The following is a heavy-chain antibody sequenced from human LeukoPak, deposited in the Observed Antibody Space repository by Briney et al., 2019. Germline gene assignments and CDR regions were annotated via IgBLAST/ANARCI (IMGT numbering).Heavy chain of an antibody. D-gene: IGHD3-3*01. Sequence: PSETLTLTCTVSGGSISSYYWSWIRQPPGKGLEWIGYIYYSGSTNYNPSLKSRVTISVDTSKNQFSLKLSSVTAADTAVYYCARVAGLRFLEWLPEYNWFDPWGQGTLVTVSS. V-gene: IGHV4-59*01. CDR1: GGSISSYY. CDR3: ARVAGLRFLEWLPEYNWFDP. CDR2: IYYSGST. J-gene: IGHJ5*02.